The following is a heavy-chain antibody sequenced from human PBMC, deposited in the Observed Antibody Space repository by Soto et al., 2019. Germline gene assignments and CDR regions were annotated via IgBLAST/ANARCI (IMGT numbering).Heavy chain of an antibody. V-gene: IGHV1-46*01. CDR1: GYTFTSYG. CDR3: ARTPRFYGMDV. CDR2: INPSGGST. J-gene: IGHJ6*02. Sequence: ASVKVSCKASGYTFTSYGISWVRQAPGQGLEWMGIINPSGGSTSYAQKFQGRVTMTRDTSTSTVYMELSSLRSEDTAVYYCARTPRFYGMDVWGQGTTVTVSS. D-gene: IGHD3-3*01.